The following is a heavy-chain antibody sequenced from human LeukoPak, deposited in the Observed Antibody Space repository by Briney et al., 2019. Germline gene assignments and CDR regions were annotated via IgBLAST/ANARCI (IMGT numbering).Heavy chain of an antibody. J-gene: IGHJ4*02. CDR3: ARDLYYDSSGYYDY. Sequence: KPSETLSLTCAVSGGSISSSNWWSWVRQPPGKGLEWIGEIYHSGSTNYNPSLKSRVTISVDKSKNQFSLKLSSVTAADTAVYYCARDLYYDSSGYYDYWGQGTLVTVSS. CDR1: GGSISSSNW. D-gene: IGHD3-22*01. CDR2: IYHSGST. V-gene: IGHV4-4*02.